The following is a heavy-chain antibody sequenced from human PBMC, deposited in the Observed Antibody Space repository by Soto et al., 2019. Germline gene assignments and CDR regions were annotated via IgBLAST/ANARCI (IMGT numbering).Heavy chain of an antibody. D-gene: IGHD3-3*01. J-gene: IGHJ6*02. Sequence: PSETLSLTCTVSGGSISSGDYYWSWIRQPPGKGLEWIGYIYYSGSTYYNPSLKSRVTISVDTSKNQFPLKLSSVTAADTAVYYCARVRQFDFWGGPAVGMDVWGQGTTVTVSS. CDR1: GGSISSGDYY. CDR2: IYYSGST. V-gene: IGHV4-30-4*01. CDR3: ARVRQFDFWGGPAVGMDV.